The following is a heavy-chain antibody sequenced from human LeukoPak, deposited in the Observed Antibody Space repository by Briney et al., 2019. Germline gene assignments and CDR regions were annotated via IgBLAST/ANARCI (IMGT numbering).Heavy chain of an antibody. CDR1: GFTFSNYG. J-gene: IGHJ4*02. Sequence: PGGSLRLSCAASGFTFSNYGMHWVRQAPGKGLEWVAVISYDGSDKNYADYVKGRFTISRDNSKSTLYLQVNSLRVEDTALYYCARESEGGTGTSCPDYWGQGTLVTVSS. V-gene: IGHV3-30*04. CDR3: ARESEGGTGTSCPDY. CDR2: ISYDGSDK. D-gene: IGHD2-2*01.